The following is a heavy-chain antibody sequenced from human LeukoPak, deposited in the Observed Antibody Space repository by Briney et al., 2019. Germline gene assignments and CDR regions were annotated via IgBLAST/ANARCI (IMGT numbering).Heavy chain of an antibody. V-gene: IGHV4-38-2*02. J-gene: IGHJ5*02. CDR3: ARDKRVWFGELSFFDP. Sequence: PSETLSLTCTVSGGSISSYYWSWIRQPPGKGLEWIGSIYHSGSTYYNPSLKSRVTISVDTSKNQFSLKLSSVTAADTAVYYCARDKRVWFGELSFFDPWGQGTLVTVSS. CDR2: IYHSGST. CDR1: GGSISSYY. D-gene: IGHD3-10*01.